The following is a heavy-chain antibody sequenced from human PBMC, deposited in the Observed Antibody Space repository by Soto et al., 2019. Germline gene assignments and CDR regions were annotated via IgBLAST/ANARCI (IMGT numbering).Heavy chain of an antibody. CDR2: ISFDGSTE. J-gene: IGHJ6*02. CDR1: GFTFISYA. D-gene: IGHD3-10*01. Sequence: QVQLVESGGGVVQPGRSLRLSCAASGFTFISYAMHWVRQAPGKGLEWVAVISFDGSTEYYADSVKGRFTISRDNSKNTVYLQMNCLGSEDTAVYYCARSRHGSGSYTHFYYGLDVWGQGTTVTVSS. CDR3: ARSRHGSGSYTHFYYGLDV. V-gene: IGHV3-30-3*01.